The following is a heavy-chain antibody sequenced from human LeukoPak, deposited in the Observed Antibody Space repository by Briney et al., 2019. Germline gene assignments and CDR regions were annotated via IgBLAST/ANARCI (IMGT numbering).Heavy chain of an antibody. Sequence: RGESLKISCKGSGYSFTSYWIGWARQMPGKGLEWMGIINLGDSDTRYSPSFQGQVTISADKSINTAYLQWSSLKASDTAMYYCARQVSVDTAVVNYYYYYGMDVWGQGTTVTVSS. CDR3: ARQVSVDTAVVNYYYYYGMDV. V-gene: IGHV5-51*01. J-gene: IGHJ6*02. D-gene: IGHD5-18*01. CDR1: GYSFTSYW. CDR2: INLGDSDT.